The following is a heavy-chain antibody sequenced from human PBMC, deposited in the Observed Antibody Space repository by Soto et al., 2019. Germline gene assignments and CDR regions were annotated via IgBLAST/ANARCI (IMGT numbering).Heavy chain of an antibody. Sequence: VGSLRLSCAASGFTFSRYEMNRVRQAPGKGLEWVSSISSSSSYIYYADSVKGRFTISRDNAKNSLYLQMNSLRAEDTAVYYCARDLDSPLSGVMDVWGQGTTVTVSS. J-gene: IGHJ6*02. CDR2: ISSSSSYI. CDR1: GFTFSRYE. V-gene: IGHV3-21*01. CDR3: ARDLDSPLSGVMDV. D-gene: IGHD2-8*01.